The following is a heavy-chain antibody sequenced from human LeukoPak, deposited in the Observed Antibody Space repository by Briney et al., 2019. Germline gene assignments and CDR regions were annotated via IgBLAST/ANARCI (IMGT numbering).Heavy chain of an antibody. V-gene: IGHV3-33*01. D-gene: IGHD2-15*01. CDR3: ARDWCGGGSCYYFDH. Sequence: PGGSLRLSCAASRFTFTDYGMHWVRQPPGKGLEWVALIWYDGSGKYHADSVKGRFTISRDNSKNTLYLQMNSLRAEDTAVYYCARDWCGGGSCYYFDHWGQGTLVTVSS. J-gene: IGHJ4*02. CDR2: IWYDGSGK. CDR1: RFTFTDYG.